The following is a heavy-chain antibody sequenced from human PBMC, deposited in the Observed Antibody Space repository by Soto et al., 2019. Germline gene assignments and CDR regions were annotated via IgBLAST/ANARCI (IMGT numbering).Heavy chain of an antibody. CDR1: GGSFSGYY. CDR3: ARRITIFGVVILNYMDV. J-gene: IGHJ6*03. Sequence: SETLSLTCAVYGGSFSGYYWSWIRQPPGKGLEWIGEINHSGSTNYNPSLKSRVTISVDTSKNQFSLKLSSVTAADTAVYYCARRITIFGVVILNYMDVWGKGTTVTVSS. CDR2: INHSGST. D-gene: IGHD3-3*01. V-gene: IGHV4-34*01.